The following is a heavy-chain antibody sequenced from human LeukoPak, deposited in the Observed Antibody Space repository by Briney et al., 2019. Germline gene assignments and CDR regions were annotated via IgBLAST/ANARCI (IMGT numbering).Heavy chain of an antibody. J-gene: IGHJ5*02. CDR3: ARDKLAYCGGDCYPDA. Sequence: PGGSLRLSCAASGFTFSSYSMNWVRQAPGKGLEWVSSISSGSTYIYYAGSVKGRFTISRDNGKNSLYLQMNSLRAEDTAVYYCARDKLAYCGGDCYPDAWGQGTLVTVSS. D-gene: IGHD2-21*02. V-gene: IGHV3-21*01. CDR2: ISSGSTYI. CDR1: GFTFSSYS.